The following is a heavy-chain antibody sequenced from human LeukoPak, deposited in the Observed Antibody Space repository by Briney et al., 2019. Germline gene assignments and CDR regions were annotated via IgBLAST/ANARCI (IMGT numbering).Heavy chain of an antibody. Sequence: PSETLSLTCTVSGGSISDYYWTWIRQPAGEGLEWVGRIYTSGSTNYNPSLKSRVTMSVDTSKNQFSLKLTSVTAADTAVYCCARWLTGYYFDYWGRGTLVTVSS. J-gene: IGHJ4*02. CDR3: ARWLTGYYFDY. CDR1: GGSISDYY. V-gene: IGHV4-4*07. CDR2: IYTSGST. D-gene: IGHD3-9*01.